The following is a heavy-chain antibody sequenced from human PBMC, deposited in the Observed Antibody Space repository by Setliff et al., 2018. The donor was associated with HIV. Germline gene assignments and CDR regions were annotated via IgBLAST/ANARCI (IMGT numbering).Heavy chain of an antibody. D-gene: IGHD3-10*01. CDR2: IYSNGRT. V-gene: IGHV4-61*02. J-gene: IGHJ4*02. CDR3: ARGSYTVRIDY. CDR1: GGSITSGSYY. Sequence: SETLSLTCTVSGGSITSGSYYSSWIRQPAGKGLEWIGRIYSNGRTTHDPSLKSRVTISRDTSENQFSLRLSSVTAADTAVYYCARGSYTVRIDYWGQGTRVTVSS.